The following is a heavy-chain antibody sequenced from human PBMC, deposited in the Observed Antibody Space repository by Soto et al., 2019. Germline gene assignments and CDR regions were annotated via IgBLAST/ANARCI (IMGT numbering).Heavy chain of an antibody. CDR2: IYWDDTK. V-gene: IGHV2-5*02. CDR3: AHKGYGDYPIDY. J-gene: IGHJ4*02. Sequence: QITLKESGPTLVKPTQTLTLTCTFSGFSLSTSGVGVGWIRQPPGKALEWLAVIYWDDTKHYSPSLKSRLTTSKNXSKNQVVLTMTNMDPVDTATYYCAHKGYGDYPIDYWGQGTLVTVSS. D-gene: IGHD4-17*01. CDR1: GFSLSTSGVG.